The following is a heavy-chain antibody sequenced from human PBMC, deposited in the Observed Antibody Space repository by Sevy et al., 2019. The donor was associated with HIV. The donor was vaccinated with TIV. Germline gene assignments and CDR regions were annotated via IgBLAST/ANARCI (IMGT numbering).Heavy chain of an antibody. Sequence: GGSLRLSCTASGFTFGDYAMSWFRQAPGKGLEWVGFIRSKAYGGTTEYAASVKGRFTISRDDSKSIAYLQMNSLKTEDTAVYYCTRWRIAALRRGGYFDYWGQGTLVTVSS. J-gene: IGHJ4*02. V-gene: IGHV3-49*03. CDR2: IRSKAYGGTT. D-gene: IGHD6-6*01. CDR1: GFTFGDYA. CDR3: TRWRIAALRRGGYFDY.